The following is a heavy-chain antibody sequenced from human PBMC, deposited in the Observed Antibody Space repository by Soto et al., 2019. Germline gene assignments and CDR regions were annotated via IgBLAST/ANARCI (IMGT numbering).Heavy chain of an antibody. CDR2: IWYDGSNK. V-gene: IGHV3-33*01. Sequence: PGGSLRLSCAASGFTFSSYGMHWVRQAPGKGLEWVAVIWYDGSNKYYADSVKGRFTISRDNSKNTLYLQMNSLRAEDTAVYYCARARYCRSTSCFRMGPKSDYWGQGTLVTVSS. CDR3: ARARYCRSTSCFRMGPKSDY. D-gene: IGHD2-2*01. J-gene: IGHJ4*02. CDR1: GFTFSSYG.